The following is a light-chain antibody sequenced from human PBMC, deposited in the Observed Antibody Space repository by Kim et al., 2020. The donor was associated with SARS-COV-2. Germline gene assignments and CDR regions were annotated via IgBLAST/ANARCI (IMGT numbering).Light chain of an antibody. J-gene: IGKJ2*01. CDR2: WAS. Sequence: MATINCKSSQSVLYSANNQNYLAWYQQKPGQPPKLLIYWASTRQYGVTDRFSGSGSGTDFTLAISSLQAEDVAVYYCQKYYTTPYTFGQGTKLEI. CDR3: QKYYTTPYT. CDR1: QSVLYSANNQNY. V-gene: IGKV4-1*01.